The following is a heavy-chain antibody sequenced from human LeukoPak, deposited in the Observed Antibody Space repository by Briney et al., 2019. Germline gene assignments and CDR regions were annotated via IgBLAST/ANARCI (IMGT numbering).Heavy chain of an antibody. D-gene: IGHD6-19*01. CDR3: ARGGSSGWLDY. V-gene: IGHV4-30-4*01. CDR1: GGSIRSGDFY. Sequence: SQTLSLTCTVSGGSIRSGDFYWSWVRQPPGKGLEWIGEIYHSGSTNYNPSLKSRVTISVDKSKNQFSLKLSSVTAADTAVYYCARGGSSGWLDYWGQGTLVTVSS. J-gene: IGHJ4*02. CDR2: IYHSGST.